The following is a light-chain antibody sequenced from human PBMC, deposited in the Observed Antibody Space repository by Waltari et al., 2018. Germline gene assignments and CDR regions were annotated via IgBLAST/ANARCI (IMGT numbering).Light chain of an antibody. CDR1: QTVSSS. CDR2: GAS. V-gene: IGKV3-15*01. Sequence: EIVLTQFPVTLSVSPGERATLSCRASQTVSSSFAWYQQKPGQAPRLLIYGASTRATCIPGRFSGSGSGTEFTLTISSLQPEDFAVYFCQQYYNWPPGTFGQGTKVEFK. CDR3: QQYYNWPPGT. J-gene: IGKJ1*01.